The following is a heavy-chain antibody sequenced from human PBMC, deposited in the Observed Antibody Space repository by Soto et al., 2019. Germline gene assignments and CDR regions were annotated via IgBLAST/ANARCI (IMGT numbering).Heavy chain of an antibody. CDR2: ISYDGSNK. CDR1: GLTFSSYG. Sequence: HPGGSMGLSCAASGLTFSSYGMHWVRQAPGKGLEWVAVISYDGSNKYYADSVKGRFTISRGNSKNTLYLQMNSLRAEDTAVYYCAKDLEVPAAETYYYCYVMDVWGQGSTVTVSS. D-gene: IGHD2-2*01. CDR3: AKDLEVPAAETYYYCYVMDV. V-gene: IGHV3-30*18. J-gene: IGHJ6*02.